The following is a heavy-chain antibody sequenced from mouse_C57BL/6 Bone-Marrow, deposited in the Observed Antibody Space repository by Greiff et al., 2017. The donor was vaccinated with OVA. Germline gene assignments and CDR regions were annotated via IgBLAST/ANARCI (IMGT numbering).Heavy chain of an antibody. Sequence: EVQLVESGGGLVKPGGSLKLSCAASGFTFSSYTMSWVRQTPEKRLEWVATISGGGGTTYYPDSVKGRFTISRDNAKNTLYLQMSSLRSEDTALYYCARQGLRRYFDVWGTGTTVTVSS. D-gene: IGHD2-4*01. CDR3: ARQGLRRYFDV. J-gene: IGHJ1*03. CDR2: ISGGGGTT. CDR1: GFTFSSYT. V-gene: IGHV5-9*01.